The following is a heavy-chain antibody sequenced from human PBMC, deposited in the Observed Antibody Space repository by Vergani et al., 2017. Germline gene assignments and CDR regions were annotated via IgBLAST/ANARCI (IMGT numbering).Heavy chain of an antibody. J-gene: IGHJ5*02. CDR2: INPNSGGT. V-gene: IGHV1-2*02. CDR3: ARPDIAADLWVGFDP. D-gene: IGHD6-13*01. CDR1: GYTFTGYY. Sequence: QVQLVQSGAEVKKPGASVKVSCKASGYTFTGYYMHWVRQAPGQGLEWMGWINPNSGGTNYAQKFQGRVTMTRDTSISTAYMELSRLRSDGTAVYYCARPDIAADLWVGFDPWGQGTLVTVSS.